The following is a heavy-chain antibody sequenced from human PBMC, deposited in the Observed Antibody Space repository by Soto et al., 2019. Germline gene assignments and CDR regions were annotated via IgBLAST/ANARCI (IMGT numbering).Heavy chain of an antibody. CDR2: IIPIFGTA. Sequence: SVKVSCKVSGYTLTELSMHWFRQAPGKGLEWMGGIIPIFGTANYAQKFQGRVTITSDKFTSTGYMELRSLTSEDTAVYYCARVGLGLVSTRSFKYWGQGSLVTVSS. V-gene: IGHV1-69*06. CDR3: ARVGLGLVSTRSFKY. CDR1: GYTLTELS. J-gene: IGHJ4*02. D-gene: IGHD2-8*01.